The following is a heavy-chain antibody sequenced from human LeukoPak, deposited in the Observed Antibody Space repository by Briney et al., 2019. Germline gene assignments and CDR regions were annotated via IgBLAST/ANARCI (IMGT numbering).Heavy chain of an antibody. Sequence: ASVKVSCKASGYTFTSYGINWVRQATGQGLEWMGWMNPNSGNTGYAQKFQGRVTMTRNTSISTAYMELSSLRSEDTAVYYCARGVLPRGWLQGRGFDYWGQGTLVTVSS. CDR2: MNPNSGNT. J-gene: IGHJ4*02. CDR1: GYTFTSYG. CDR3: ARGVLPRGWLQGRGFDY. D-gene: IGHD5-12*01. V-gene: IGHV1-8*01.